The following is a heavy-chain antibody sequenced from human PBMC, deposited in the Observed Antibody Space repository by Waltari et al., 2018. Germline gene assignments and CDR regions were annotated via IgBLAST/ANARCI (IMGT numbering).Heavy chain of an antibody. Sequence: QVQLVQSGAEVKKPGSSVKVSCKASGGTFSSYTISWVRQAPGQGLEWMGRIIPILGIANYAQKFQGRVTITADKSTSTAYMELSSLRSEDTAVYYCARWSYDFWSGYYYYYGMDVWGQGTTVTVSS. V-gene: IGHV1-69*02. CDR2: IIPILGIA. J-gene: IGHJ6*02. CDR1: GGTFSSYT. D-gene: IGHD3-3*01. CDR3: ARWSYDFWSGYYYYYGMDV.